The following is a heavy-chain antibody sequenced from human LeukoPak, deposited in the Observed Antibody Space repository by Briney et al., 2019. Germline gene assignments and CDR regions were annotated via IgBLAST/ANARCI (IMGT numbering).Heavy chain of an antibody. CDR3: ARHRRGDYRIDY. CDR2: LYYSGTT. Sequence: PSETLSLTCTVSGGSISSSNYYWGWIRQPPGKGGGWIGILYYSGTTYYNPSLRSRVPISVATSKNHFSLNLSSVTAADTAVYYCARHRRGDYRIDYWGQGTLVTVSS. D-gene: IGHD4-17*01. J-gene: IGHJ4*02. CDR1: GGSISSSNYY. V-gene: IGHV4-39*01.